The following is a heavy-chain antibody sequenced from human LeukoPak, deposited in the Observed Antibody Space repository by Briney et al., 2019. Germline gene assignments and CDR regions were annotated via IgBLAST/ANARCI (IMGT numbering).Heavy chain of an antibody. D-gene: IGHD3-10*01. J-gene: IGHJ4*02. CDR3: AKDPIRTMVRGVPTGY. V-gene: IGHV3-30*02. Sequence: GGSLRLSCAASGFTFSSYGMHWVRQAPGKGLEWVAFIRYDGCNKYYADSVKGRFTISRDNSKNTLYLQMNSLRAEDTAVYYCAKDPIRTMVRGVPTGYWGQGTLVTVSS. CDR2: IRYDGCNK. CDR1: GFTFSSYG.